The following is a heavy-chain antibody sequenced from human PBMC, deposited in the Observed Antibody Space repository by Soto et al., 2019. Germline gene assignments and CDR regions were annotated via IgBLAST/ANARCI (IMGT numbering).Heavy chain of an antibody. CDR3: ARGPIYDFWSGYYKQPRYYYYYYMDV. Sequence: PLVTLSLTCAVYGGSFSRYYLSWFRPPPGKGLEWIGEINHSGSTNYNPSLKSRVTISVDTSKNQFSLKLSSVTAADTAVYYCARGPIYDFWSGYYKQPRYYYYYYMDVWGKGTTVTVSS. J-gene: IGHJ6*03. V-gene: IGHV4-34*01. CDR1: GGSFSRYY. CDR2: INHSGST. D-gene: IGHD3-3*01.